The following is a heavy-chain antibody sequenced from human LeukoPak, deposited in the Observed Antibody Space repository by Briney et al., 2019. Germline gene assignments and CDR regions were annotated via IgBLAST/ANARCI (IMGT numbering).Heavy chain of an antibody. CDR2: IYYSGST. V-gene: IGHV4-59*12. CDR1: GGSISSYY. Sequence: SETLSLTCTVSGGSISSYYWRWIGQPPGKGLEWIGYIYYSGSTNYNPSLKSRVTISVDTSKNQFSLKLRSVTAADTAVYYCARLKYENWFDPWGQGTLVTVFS. J-gene: IGHJ5*02. D-gene: IGHD3-22*01. CDR3: ARLKYENWFDP.